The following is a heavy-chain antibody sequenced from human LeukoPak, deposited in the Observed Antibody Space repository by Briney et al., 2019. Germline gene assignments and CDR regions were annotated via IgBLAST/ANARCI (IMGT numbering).Heavy chain of an antibody. Sequence: GASVKVSCKASGYTFTSYDINWVRQATGQGLEWMGWMSPNSGNTGYAQKFQGRVTMTRNTSISTAYMELSSLRSEDTAVYCCARRPMGSGKNWFDPWGQGTLVTVSS. D-gene: IGHD3-10*01. J-gene: IGHJ5*02. CDR3: ARRPMGSGKNWFDP. V-gene: IGHV1-8*01. CDR1: GYTFTSYD. CDR2: MSPNSGNT.